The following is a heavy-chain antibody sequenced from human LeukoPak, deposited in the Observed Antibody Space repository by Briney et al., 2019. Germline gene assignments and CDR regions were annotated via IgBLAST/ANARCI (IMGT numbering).Heavy chain of an antibody. CDR1: GGSISSYY. J-gene: IGHJ4*02. Sequence: SETLSLTCTVSGGSISSYYWSWIRQPPGKGLEWIGYIYHIGSTNFNPSLKSRVTISLDTSNNQFSLKMSSMTAADTAVYYCASPGPPFNYWGQGILVTVSS. CDR3: ASPGPPFNY. CDR2: IYHIGST. V-gene: IGHV4-59*08.